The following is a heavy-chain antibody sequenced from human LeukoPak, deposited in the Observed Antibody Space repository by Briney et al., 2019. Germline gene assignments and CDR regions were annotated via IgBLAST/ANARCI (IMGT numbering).Heavy chain of an antibody. V-gene: IGHV3-11*01. Sequence: PGGSLRLSCAVSGFTFSDYYMSWIRQAPGKGLEWVSYISSSGSTIYYADSVKGRFTISRDNAKNSLYLQMNSLRAEDTAVYYCARDRVGDWEYFDYWGQGTLVTVSS. J-gene: IGHJ4*02. CDR2: ISSSGSTI. CDR1: GFTFSDYY. D-gene: IGHD1-26*01. CDR3: ARDRVGDWEYFDY.